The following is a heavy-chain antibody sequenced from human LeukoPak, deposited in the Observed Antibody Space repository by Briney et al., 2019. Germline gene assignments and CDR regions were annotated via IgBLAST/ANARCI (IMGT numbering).Heavy chain of an antibody. CDR1: GFTFSSFA. CDR3: AKDHIVFNSGDYYLGAFNI. V-gene: IGHV3-23*01. CDR2: ISGSGGKT. J-gene: IGHJ3*02. D-gene: IGHD2-21*02. Sequence: GGSLTLSCAASGFTFSSFALNWVRQAPGKGPEWVSAISGSGGKTWYADSVKGRFTISRDDSKNTLYLQMNSLRAEDTAVYYCAKDHIVFNSGDYYLGAFNIWGQGTMVTVSS.